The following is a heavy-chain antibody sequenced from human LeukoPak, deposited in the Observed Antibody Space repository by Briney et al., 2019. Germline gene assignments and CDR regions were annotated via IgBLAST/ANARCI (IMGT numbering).Heavy chain of an antibody. Sequence: SETLSLTCSVSNASISSHFWTWVRQPPGKGLEWIGHIHYSGNTNYNPSLKSRVTLSLDTSKNQFSLELTSVTAADTAIFYCARLRPLLDQLLYFAFDSWCQGTLVTVSS. CDR3: ARLRPLLDQLLYFAFDS. D-gene: IGHD2-2*02. CDR2: IHYSGNT. J-gene: IGHJ5*01. CDR1: NASISSHF. V-gene: IGHV4-59*11.